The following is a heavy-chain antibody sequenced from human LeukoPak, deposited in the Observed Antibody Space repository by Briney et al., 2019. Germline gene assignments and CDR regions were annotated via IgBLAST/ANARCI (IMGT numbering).Heavy chain of an antibody. V-gene: IGHV1-69*04. CDR1: GGTFSSYA. J-gene: IGHJ4*02. CDR3: ARFMVRGVNPYYFDY. D-gene: IGHD3-10*01. Sequence: ASVKVSCKASGGTFSSYAISWVRQAPGQGLEWMGRIIPILGIANYAQKFQGRVTITADKSTSTAYMELSSLRSEDTAVYYCARFMVRGVNPYYFDYWGQGTLVTVSS. CDR2: IIPILGIA.